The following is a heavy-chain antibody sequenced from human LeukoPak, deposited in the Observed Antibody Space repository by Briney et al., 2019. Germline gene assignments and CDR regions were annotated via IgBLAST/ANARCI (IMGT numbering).Heavy chain of an antibody. CDR1: GGPINSYS. V-gene: IGHV4-4*07. D-gene: IGHD5-24*01. J-gene: IGHJ6*03. CDR3: ARVQYGFYYYMDI. Sequence: SETLSLTCTVSGGPINSYSWTWIRQSAGKGLEWIGRIHSTGSTNYNPSLRSRVSMSIDTPKKQFSLNLTSVTAADTAVYYCARVQYGFYYYMDIWGKGTMVTVSS. CDR2: IHSTGST.